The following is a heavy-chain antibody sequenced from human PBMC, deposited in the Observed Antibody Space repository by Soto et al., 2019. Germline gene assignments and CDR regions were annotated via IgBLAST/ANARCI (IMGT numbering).Heavy chain of an antibody. V-gene: IGHV3-7*03. CDR1: VFSFNTYW. D-gene: IGHD1-26*01. CDR3: ARWERSHRYRGG. J-gene: IGHJ1*01. Sequence: PGGSLRLSCASAVFSFNTYWMSWVRHAPGKGLEWVASINPDGFRKYFADSVKGRFTISRDSAENSLYLQMISLRAEDTAVYYCARWERSHRYRGGWRQGTLLTVSS. CDR2: INPDGFRK.